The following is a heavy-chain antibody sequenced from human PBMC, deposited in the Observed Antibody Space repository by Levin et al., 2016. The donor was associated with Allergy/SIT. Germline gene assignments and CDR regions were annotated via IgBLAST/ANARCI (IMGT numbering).Heavy chain of an antibody. D-gene: IGHD4-17*01. CDR3: ARVLATVTHTYYYYGMDV. Sequence: WVRQAPGQALEWMGWITPFNGNTNYAQKFQDRVTITRDRSMSTAYMELSSLRSEDTAVYYCARVLATVTHTYYYYGMDVWGQGTTVTVSS. CDR2: ITPFNGNT. J-gene: IGHJ6*02. V-gene: IGHV1-45*02.